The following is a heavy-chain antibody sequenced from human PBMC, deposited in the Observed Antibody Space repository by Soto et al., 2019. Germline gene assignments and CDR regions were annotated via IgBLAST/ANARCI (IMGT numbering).Heavy chain of an antibody. CDR1: GASITYGAYS. J-gene: IGHJ4*02. CDR2: INHLETT. CDR3: ARGGGFDSFDY. Sequence: QLQLHMSGSGLVKPSQTLSLTCTVSGASITYGAYSWSWIRQTPGKGLEWIGYINHLETTFYNPSLESRLTLSIDRTTNQFSLDLKSMSAADRAVYFCARGGGFDSFDYWGQGILVTVSS. D-gene: IGHD3-10*01. V-gene: IGHV4-30-2*01.